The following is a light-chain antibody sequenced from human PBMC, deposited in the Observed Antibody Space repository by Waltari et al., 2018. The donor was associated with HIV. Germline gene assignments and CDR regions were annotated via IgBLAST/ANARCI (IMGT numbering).Light chain of an antibody. CDR1: QPITNL. J-gene: IGKJ4*01. V-gene: IGKV1-12*01. Sequence: DTHLTQSPSSVSASVGDRVPITCRASQPITNLLAWYQQKPGQAPKLLIYSASNLQSGVPSRFTGTGSGTDFSLTINNLQPEDFATYYCQQAHSFSLTFGGGTKVEVK. CDR2: SAS. CDR3: QQAHSFSLT.